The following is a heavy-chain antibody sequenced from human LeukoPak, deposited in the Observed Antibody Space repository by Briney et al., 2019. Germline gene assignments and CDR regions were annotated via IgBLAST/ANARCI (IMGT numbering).Heavy chain of an antibody. J-gene: IGHJ4*02. CDR2: ISWNSGSI. Sequence: PGRSLRLSCAASGFTFDDYAMPWVRQAPGKGLEWVSGISWNSGSIGYADSVKGRFTISRDNAKNSLYLQMNSLRAEDTAVYYCARADSTMVVWYFDYWGQGALVTVSS. D-gene: IGHD3-22*01. CDR1: GFTFDDYA. V-gene: IGHV3-9*01. CDR3: ARADSTMVVWYFDY.